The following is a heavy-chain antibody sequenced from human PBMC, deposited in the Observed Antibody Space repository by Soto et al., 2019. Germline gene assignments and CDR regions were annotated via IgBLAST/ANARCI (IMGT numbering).Heavy chain of an antibody. Sequence: GGSLRLSCAASGFIFSSYAMHWVRQAPGKGLEWVAVMSYDGSNKYYADSVKGRFTISRDNSKNTLYLQMNSLRAEDTAVYYCAKAPSIVLLRPHDHWGQGTLVTVSS. D-gene: IGHD3-22*01. CDR1: GFIFSSYA. CDR2: MSYDGSNK. J-gene: IGHJ4*02. CDR3: AKAPSIVLLRPHDH. V-gene: IGHV3-30*18.